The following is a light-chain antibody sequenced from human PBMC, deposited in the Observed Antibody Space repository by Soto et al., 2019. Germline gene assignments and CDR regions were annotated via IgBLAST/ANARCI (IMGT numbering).Light chain of an antibody. Sequence: EIVLTQSPGTLSLSPGERATLSCRASQSVISTYLTWYQQKPGQAPRLLIHSASNRATGIPDRFSGSGSGTDFTLTISRLEPEDFAVYYCQQYGSSPGYTFGQGTKLEIK. CDR2: SAS. J-gene: IGKJ2*01. CDR3: QQYGSSPGYT. V-gene: IGKV3-20*01. CDR1: QSVISTY.